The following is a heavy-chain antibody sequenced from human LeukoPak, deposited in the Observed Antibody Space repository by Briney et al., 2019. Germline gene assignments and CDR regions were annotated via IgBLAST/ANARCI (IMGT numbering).Heavy chain of an antibody. CDR3: ARGPAGGRYYVGDY. V-gene: IGHV3-74*01. CDR2: INSDGSST. J-gene: IGHJ4*02. D-gene: IGHD1-26*01. Sequence: GGSLRLSCSGSGFTLSTYWRDWVRQAPGKGLVWVSRINSDGSSTSYADSVKGRFTISRDNAKNTLYLQMNSLRAEDTAVYYCARGPAGGRYYVGDYWGQGTLVTVSS. CDR1: GFTLSTYW.